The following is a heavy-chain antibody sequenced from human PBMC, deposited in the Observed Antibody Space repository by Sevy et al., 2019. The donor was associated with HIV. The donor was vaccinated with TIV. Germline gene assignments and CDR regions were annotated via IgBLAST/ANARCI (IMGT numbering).Heavy chain of an antibody. Sequence: ASVKVSYKASGYTFTSYGISWVRQAPGQGLEWMGWISAYNGNTNYAQKLQGRVTMTTDTSTSTAYMELRSLRSDDTAVYYCARARSEMYYYDSSGYSYYFDYWGQGTLVTVSS. CDR1: GYTFTSYG. V-gene: IGHV1-18*01. D-gene: IGHD3-22*01. CDR2: ISAYNGNT. CDR3: ARARSEMYYYDSSGYSYYFDY. J-gene: IGHJ4*02.